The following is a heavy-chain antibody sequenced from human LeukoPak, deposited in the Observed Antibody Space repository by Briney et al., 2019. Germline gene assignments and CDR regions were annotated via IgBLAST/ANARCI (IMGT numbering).Heavy chain of an antibody. Sequence: GSLRLSCAASGFTFSSYWMSWVRQAPGKGLEWVANIKQDGSEKYYVDSVKGRFTISRDNAKNSLYLQMNSLKAEDTAVYYCATSHGSGSYFFSWFDYWGQGTLVTVSS. D-gene: IGHD3-10*01. CDR3: ATSHGSGSYFFSWFDY. J-gene: IGHJ4*02. CDR1: GFTFSSYW. CDR2: IKQDGSEK. V-gene: IGHV3-7*01.